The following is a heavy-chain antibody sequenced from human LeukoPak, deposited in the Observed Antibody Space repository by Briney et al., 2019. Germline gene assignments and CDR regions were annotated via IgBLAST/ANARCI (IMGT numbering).Heavy chain of an antibody. V-gene: IGHV4-38-2*02. CDR2: IYHSGST. D-gene: IGHD3-10*01. CDR3: ARDGERYYYYNWFDP. J-gene: IGHJ5*02. CDR1: GYSISSGYY. Sequence: SETLSLTCTVSGYSISSGYYWGWIRQPPGKGLEWIGSIYHSGSTYYNPSLKSRVTISVDTSKNQFSLKLSSVTAADTAVYYCARDGERYYYYNWFDPWGQGTLVTVSS.